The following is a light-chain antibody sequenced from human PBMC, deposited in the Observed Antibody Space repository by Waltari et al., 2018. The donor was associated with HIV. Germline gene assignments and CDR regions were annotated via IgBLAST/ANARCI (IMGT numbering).Light chain of an antibody. CDR1: QNINNW. Sequence: DIQLTQSPSSLSPSVGDRGTITCRARQNINNWLAWYQQKPGETPKFLIYRASTLESGVPSRFSGSGSETEYSLTISSLKPEDFAIYYCQQYKSYPVTFGRGT. J-gene: IGKJ2*01. CDR2: RAS. V-gene: IGKV1-5*03. CDR3: QQYKSYPVT.